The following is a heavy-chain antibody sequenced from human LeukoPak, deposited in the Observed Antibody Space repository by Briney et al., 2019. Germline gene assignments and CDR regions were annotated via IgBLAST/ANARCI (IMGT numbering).Heavy chain of an antibody. D-gene: IGHD2-15*01. CDR3: ARDTIPYCSGGSCSRWHY. V-gene: IGHV3-74*01. Sequence: GGSLRLSCAGSGFTFSSYWMHWVRQAPGKGLVWVSRIHSDGSSTSYADSVKGRFTISRDNAKNTLYLQMNSLRVEDTAVYYCARDTIPYCSGGSCSRWHYWGQGTPVTVPS. CDR2: IHSDGSST. CDR1: GFTFSSYW. J-gene: IGHJ4*02.